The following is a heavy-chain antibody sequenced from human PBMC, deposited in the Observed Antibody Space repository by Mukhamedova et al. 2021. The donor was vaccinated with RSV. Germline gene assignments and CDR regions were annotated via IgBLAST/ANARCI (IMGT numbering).Heavy chain of an antibody. J-gene: IGHJ6*02. CDR2: IYPGDSDT. D-gene: IGHD3-10*01. V-gene: IGHV5-51*01. Sequence: IGWVRQMPGKGLEWMGIIYPGDSDTRYSPSFQGQGTISADKSISTAYLQWSSLKASDTAMYYCARLLVRGVYGMDVWGQGTTVT. CDR3: ARLLVRGVYGMDV.